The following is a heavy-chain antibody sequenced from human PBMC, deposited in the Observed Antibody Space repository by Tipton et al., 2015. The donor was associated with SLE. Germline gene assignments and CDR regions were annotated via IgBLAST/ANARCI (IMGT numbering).Heavy chain of an antibody. CDR3: ASWVRGQQLVLFDY. CDR1: GGSISSYY. Sequence: LRLSCTVSGGSISSYYWSWIRQPPGKGLEWIGYIYYSGSTNYNPSLKSRVTISVDTSKNQFSLKLSSVTAADTAVYYCASWVRGQQLVLFDYWGQGTLVTVSS. D-gene: IGHD6-13*01. V-gene: IGHV4-59*01. J-gene: IGHJ4*02. CDR2: IYYSGST.